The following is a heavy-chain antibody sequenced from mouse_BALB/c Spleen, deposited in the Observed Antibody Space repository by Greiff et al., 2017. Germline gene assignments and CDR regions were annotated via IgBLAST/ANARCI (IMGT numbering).Heavy chain of an antibody. Sequence: VQLKESGPGLVKPSQSLSLTCSVTGYSITSGYYWNWIRQFPGNKLEWMGYISYDGSNNYNPSLKNRTSITRDTSKNQFFLKLNSVTTEDTATYYCARGGGQAWFAYWGQGTLVTVSA. D-gene: IGHD3-3*01. J-gene: IGHJ3*01. CDR2: ISYDGSN. CDR1: GYSITSGYY. CDR3: ARGGGQAWFAY. V-gene: IGHV3-6*02.